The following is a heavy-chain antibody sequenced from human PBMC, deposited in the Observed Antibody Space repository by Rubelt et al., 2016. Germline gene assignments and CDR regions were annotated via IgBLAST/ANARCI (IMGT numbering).Heavy chain of an antibody. CDR3: ARESTTTVTNGPFDY. J-gene: IGHJ4*02. CDR1: GSSIGSGYY. Sequence: QLQLQESGPGLVKPSETLSLTCTVSGSSIGSGYYWGWIRQPPGKGLEWIGNIYHTGSTYYNPSLKSRVTISVDTSKNQFSLKVSSWTAADTAWYYCARESTTTVTNGPFDYWGQGTLVTVSS. D-gene: IGHD4-17*01. V-gene: IGHV4-38-2*02. CDR2: IYHTGST.